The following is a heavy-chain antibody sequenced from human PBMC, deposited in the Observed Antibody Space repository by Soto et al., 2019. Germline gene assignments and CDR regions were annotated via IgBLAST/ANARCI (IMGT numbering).Heavy chain of an antibody. Sequence: SSKASGYTLTSFDINWVRPADGKGLEWMGRMSPNSGNTAYAQKFQGRVTIPRNTPISTAYRELSGLRSEDTAVYYCSRGLVSPRNLRYCYYMDFWVKGTSDTGS. V-gene: IGHV1-8*01. CDR3: SRGLVSPRNLRYCYYMDF. D-gene: IGHD6-13*01. CDR2: MSPNSGNT. CDR1: GYTLTSFD. J-gene: IGHJ6*03.